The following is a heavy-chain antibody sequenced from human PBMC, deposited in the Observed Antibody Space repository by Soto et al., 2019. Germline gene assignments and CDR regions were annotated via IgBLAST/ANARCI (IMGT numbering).Heavy chain of an antibody. J-gene: IGHJ5*02. Sequence: GGSLRLSCAASGFTFSDYYMSWIRQAPGKGLEWVSYISSSGSTIYYADSVKGRFTISRDNAKNSLYLQMNSLRAEDTAVYYCARRPSDGDYVWGSYRFREYKNWFDPWGQGTLVTVSS. D-gene: IGHD3-16*02. V-gene: IGHV3-11*01. CDR1: GFTFSDYY. CDR2: ISSSGSTI. CDR3: ARRPSDGDYVWGSYRFREYKNWFDP.